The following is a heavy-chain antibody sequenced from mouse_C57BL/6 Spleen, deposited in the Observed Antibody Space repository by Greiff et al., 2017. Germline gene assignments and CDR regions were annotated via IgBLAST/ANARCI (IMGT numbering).Heavy chain of an antibody. CDR1: GYTFTGYW. CDR2: IVPGSGST. Sequence: QVQLQQPGAELMKPGASVKLSCKATGYTFTGYWIEWVKQRPGHGLEWIGEIVPGSGSTNYNEKFKGKATLTADTSSSTAYMQLSSLTTGDSAIYYCARRGRGNCFDYWGQGTTLTVSS. V-gene: IGHV1-9*01. CDR3: ARRGRGNCFDY. J-gene: IGHJ2*01. D-gene: IGHD3-3*01.